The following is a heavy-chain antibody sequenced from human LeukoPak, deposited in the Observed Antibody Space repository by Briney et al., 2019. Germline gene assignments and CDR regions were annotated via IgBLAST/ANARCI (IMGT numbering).Heavy chain of an antibody. V-gene: IGHV1-69*01. CDR3: ARGSSGWSRNNWFDP. Sequence: SVKVSCKASGGTXSSYAISGVRQAPGQGLEWMGGIIPIFGTANYAQKFQGRVTITADESTSTAYMELSSLRSEDTAVYYCARGSSGWSRNNWFDPWGQGTLVTVSS. CDR1: GGTXSSYA. CDR2: IIPIFGTA. D-gene: IGHD6-19*01. J-gene: IGHJ5*02.